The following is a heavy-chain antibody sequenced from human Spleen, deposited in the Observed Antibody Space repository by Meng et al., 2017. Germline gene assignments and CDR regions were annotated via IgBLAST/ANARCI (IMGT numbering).Heavy chain of an antibody. CDR1: GYTFTGDF. D-gene: IGHD4/OR15-4a*01. V-gene: IGHV1-2*02. CDR3: ARATGAYTWFDP. J-gene: IGHJ5*02. Sequence: ASVKVSCKASGYTFTGDFMHWVRQAPGQGLEWMGWINPNSGGTNYAQKFQGRVTMTRDTSISAAYMELRSLRSDDTAVYYCARATGAYTWFDPWGQGPLVPVSS. CDR2: INPNSGGT.